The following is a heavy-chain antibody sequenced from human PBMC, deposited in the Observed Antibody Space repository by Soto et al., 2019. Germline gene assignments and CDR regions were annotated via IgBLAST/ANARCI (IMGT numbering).Heavy chain of an antibody. CDR3: ARTYYGSGSYSYYYYYGMDV. V-gene: IGHV4-34*01. CDR2: INHSGST. Sequence: SETLSLTCAVYGVSFSGYYWSWIRQPPGKGLEWIGEINHSGSTNYNPSLKSRVTISVDTSKNQFSLKLSSVTAADTAVYYCARTYYGSGSYSYYYYYGMDVWGQGTTVTVSS. CDR1: GVSFSGYY. J-gene: IGHJ6*02. D-gene: IGHD3-10*01.